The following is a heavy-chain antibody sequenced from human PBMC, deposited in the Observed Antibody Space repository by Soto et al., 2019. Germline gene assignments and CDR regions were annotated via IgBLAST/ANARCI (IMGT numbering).Heavy chain of an antibody. J-gene: IGHJ6*02. Sequence: EVQLVESGGGLVQPGRSLRLSCAASGFTFDDYAMHWVRQAPGKGLEWVSGISWNSGSIGYADSVKGRFTISRDNAKNSLYLKMNSLRAEDTALYYCAKAASSGWYYYYYGMDVWGQGTTVTVSS. CDR1: GFTFDDYA. CDR2: ISWNSGSI. V-gene: IGHV3-9*01. D-gene: IGHD6-19*01. CDR3: AKAASSGWYYYYYGMDV.